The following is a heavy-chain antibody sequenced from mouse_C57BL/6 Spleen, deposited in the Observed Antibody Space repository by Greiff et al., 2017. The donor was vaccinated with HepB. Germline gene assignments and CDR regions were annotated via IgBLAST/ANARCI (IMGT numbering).Heavy chain of an antibody. CDR2: IDPSDSYT. Sequence: QVQLQQPGAELVRPGTSVKLSCKASGYTFTSYWMHWVKQRPGQGLEWIGVIDPSDSYTNYNQKFKGKATLTVDTSSSTAYMQVSSLTSEDSAVYYCARNDPRYFDVWGTGTTVTVSS. V-gene: IGHV1-59*01. J-gene: IGHJ1*03. CDR1: GYTFTSYW. CDR3: ARNDPRYFDV.